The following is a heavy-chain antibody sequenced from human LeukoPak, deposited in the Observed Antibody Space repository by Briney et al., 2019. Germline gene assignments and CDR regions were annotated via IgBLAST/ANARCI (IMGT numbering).Heavy chain of an antibody. V-gene: IGHV1-8*01. D-gene: IGHD5-18*01. J-gene: IGHJ4*02. CDR2: MNPLSGNT. CDR3: ARGGIQLWFGTFDY. Sequence: ASVKVSCKASGYSFVTSDINWVRQAAGQGLEWMGWMNPLSGNTGYAQKFQGRVNMTRNTATGTAYMELSSLRSEDTAVYYCARGGIQLWFGTFDYWGQGTLVTVSS. CDR1: GYSFVTSD.